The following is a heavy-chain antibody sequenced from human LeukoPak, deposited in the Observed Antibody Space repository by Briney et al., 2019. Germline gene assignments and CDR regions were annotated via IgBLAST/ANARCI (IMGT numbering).Heavy chain of an antibody. CDR2: IYYSGST. V-gene: IGHV4-39*07. Sequence: KSSETLSLTCTVSSGSISSSSYYWGWIRQPPGKGLEWIGSIYYSGSTYYNPSLKSRVTISVDTSKNQFSLKLSSVTAADTAVYYCARDRRSGYCSSTSCRPHRGQGTLVTVSS. D-gene: IGHD2-2*01. CDR1: SGSISSSSYY. CDR3: ARDRRSGYCSSTSCRPH. J-gene: IGHJ4*02.